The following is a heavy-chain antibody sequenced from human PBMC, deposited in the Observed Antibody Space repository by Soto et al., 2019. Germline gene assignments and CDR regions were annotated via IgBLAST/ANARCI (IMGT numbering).Heavy chain of an antibody. J-gene: IGHJ3*02. Sequence: GASVKVSCKASGYTFTSYGISWVRQAPGQRLEWMGWINAGNGNTKYSQKFQGRVTMTRDTSASTAYMELSSLRSEDTAVYYCATVPKSYYYDSSGYWIFSAFDIWGQGTMVTVSS. CDR3: ATVPKSYYYDSSGYWIFSAFDI. CDR2: INAGNGNT. V-gene: IGHV1-18*01. CDR1: GYTFTSYG. D-gene: IGHD3-22*01.